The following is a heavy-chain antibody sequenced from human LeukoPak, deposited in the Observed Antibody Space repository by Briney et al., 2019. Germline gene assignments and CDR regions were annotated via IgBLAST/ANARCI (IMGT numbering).Heavy chain of an antibody. CDR1: GFTFDDYA. J-gene: IGHJ6*02. CDR2: ISWNSGSI. Sequence: LGGSLRLSCAASGFTFDDYAMHWVRQAPGKGLGWVSGISWNSGSIGYADSVKGRFTISRDNAKNSLYLQMNSLRAEDTALYYCAKDGQIAAALYYYYGMDVWGQGTTVTVSS. CDR3: AKDGQIAAALYYYYGMDV. D-gene: IGHD6-13*01. V-gene: IGHV3-9*01.